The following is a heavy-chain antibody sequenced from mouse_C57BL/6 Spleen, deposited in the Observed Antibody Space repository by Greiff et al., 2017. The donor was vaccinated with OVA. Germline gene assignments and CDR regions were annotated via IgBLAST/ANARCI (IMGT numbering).Heavy chain of an antibody. V-gene: IGHV1-4*01. CDR1: GYTFTSYT. CDR2: INPSSGYT. Sequence: QVHVKQSGAELARPGASVKMSCKASGYTFTSYTMHWVKQRPGQGLEWIGYINPSSGYTKYNQKFKDKATLTADKSSSTAYMQLSSLTSEDSAVYYCARSDGSYYFDYWGQGTTLTVSS. J-gene: IGHJ2*01. D-gene: IGHD2-3*01. CDR3: ARSDGSYYFDY.